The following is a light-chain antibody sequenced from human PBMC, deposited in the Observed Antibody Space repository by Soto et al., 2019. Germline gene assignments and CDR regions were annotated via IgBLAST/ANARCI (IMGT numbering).Light chain of an antibody. CDR2: AAS. V-gene: IGKV1-8*01. CDR3: QQYYSYPRT. CDR1: QGISSY. Sequence: AIRMTQSPSSFSASTGDRVSITCPASQGISSYLAWYQQKPGKAPKLLIYAASTLQSGVPSRFSGSGSGTDFTLTISCLQSEDCATYYCQQYYSYPRTFGKGTKVDSK. J-gene: IGKJ1*01.